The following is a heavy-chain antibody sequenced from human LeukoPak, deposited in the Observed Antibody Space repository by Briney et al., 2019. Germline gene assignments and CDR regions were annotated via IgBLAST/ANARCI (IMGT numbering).Heavy chain of an antibody. Sequence: GGSLRLSCAASRFTFSDFWMHWVRQAPGKGLVWVSRINSGGTVTNYADSVKGRLTISRDNAKNTLYLQMNSLRAEDTAVYYCARVTTSGSYKFDNWGQGTLVTVSS. CDR3: ARVTTSGSYKFDN. CDR1: RFTFSDFW. J-gene: IGHJ4*02. CDR2: INSGGTVT. D-gene: IGHD3-10*01. V-gene: IGHV3-74*01.